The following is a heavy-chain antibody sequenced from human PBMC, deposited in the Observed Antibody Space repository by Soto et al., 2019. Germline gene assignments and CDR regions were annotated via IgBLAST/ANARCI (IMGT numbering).Heavy chain of an antibody. CDR1: GFTFSSNW. CDR2: INSEGSST. V-gene: IGHV3-74*01. CDR3: ARSLPYYYYYYYMDV. Sequence: EVQLEESGGGLVQPGGSLRLSCVASGFTFSSNWVHWVRQAPGKGLVWVARINSEGSSTTYADSVKGRFTISRDNAKNTLFLQMNSLRAEDTAVYYCARSLPYYYYYYYMDVWAKGTTVTVSS. J-gene: IGHJ6*03.